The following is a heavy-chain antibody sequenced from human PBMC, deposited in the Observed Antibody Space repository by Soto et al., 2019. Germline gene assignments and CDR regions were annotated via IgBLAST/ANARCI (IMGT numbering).Heavy chain of an antibody. J-gene: IGHJ6*02. CDR3: ARDRSYSLDV. Sequence: PGGSMRLSCAVSGSTFSNAWMHWVRQAPGKGLVWVSHINSDGSSTNYADFVKGRFTIARDNAKNTVYLQMNSLRAEDTAVYYCARDRSYSLDVWGQGTTVTVSS. CDR1: GSTFSNAW. CDR2: INSDGSST. V-gene: IGHV3-74*01.